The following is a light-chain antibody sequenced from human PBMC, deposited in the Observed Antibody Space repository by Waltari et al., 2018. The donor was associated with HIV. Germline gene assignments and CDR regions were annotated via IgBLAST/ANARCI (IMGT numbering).Light chain of an antibody. Sequence: QSALTQPRSVSGSPGQSVTISCTGTSSDVGGYKYVSWYQQHPGKAPKLMIYDVSKRPSGVPDRFSGSKSGNTASLTISGLQAEDEADYYCCSYAGSYNYVFGT. CDR1: SSDVGGYKY. CDR2: DVS. V-gene: IGLV2-11*01. CDR3: CSYAGSYNYV. J-gene: IGLJ1*01.